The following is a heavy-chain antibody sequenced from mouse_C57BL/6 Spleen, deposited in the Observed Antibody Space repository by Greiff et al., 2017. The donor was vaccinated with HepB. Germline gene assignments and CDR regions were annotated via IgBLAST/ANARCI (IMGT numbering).Heavy chain of an antibody. CDR2: IDPETGGT. V-gene: IGHV1-15*01. CDR3: TRSSYYGSSPRFEG. CDR1: GYTFTDYE. D-gene: IGHD1-1*01. J-gene: IGHJ2*01. Sequence: VQLQQSGAELVRPGASVTLSCKASGYTFTDYEMHWVKQTPVHGLEWIGAIDPETGGTAYNQKFKGKAILTADKSSSTAYMELRSLTSEDSAVYYCTRSSYYGSSPRFEGWGTGTTLTAS.